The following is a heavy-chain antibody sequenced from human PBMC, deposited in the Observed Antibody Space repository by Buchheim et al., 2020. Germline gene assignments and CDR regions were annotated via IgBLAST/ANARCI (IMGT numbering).Heavy chain of an antibody. D-gene: IGHD4-17*01. CDR2: IFHSGTT. Sequence: QLQLQESGPGLVKPSETLSLTCTVSGGSIISSSHYWAWIRQPPGKGLEWIASIFHSGTTYYNLSLKSRVTMSGDTAKNPVSLKLNSVTAADTAVYYCARTLGADYGDYLDYWGQGTL. CDR3: ARTLGADYGDYLDY. V-gene: IGHV4-39*01. J-gene: IGHJ4*02. CDR1: GGSIISSSHY.